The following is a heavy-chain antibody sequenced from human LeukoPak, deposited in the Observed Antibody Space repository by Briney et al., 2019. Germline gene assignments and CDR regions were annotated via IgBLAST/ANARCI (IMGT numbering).Heavy chain of an antibody. CDR2: TNSGGTST. V-gene: IGHV3-23*01. CDR3: AKQSYARSLGE. D-gene: IGHD2-8*01. Sequence: GGSLRLSCATSGFPFSDFSMSWVRQAPGKGLEWISTTNSGGTSTYYAESVKGRFTISRDNSKNTLYLQMSSLRVEDTAVYYCAKQSYARSLGEGGPGTPVSVSS. J-gene: IGHJ4*02. CDR1: GFPFSDFS.